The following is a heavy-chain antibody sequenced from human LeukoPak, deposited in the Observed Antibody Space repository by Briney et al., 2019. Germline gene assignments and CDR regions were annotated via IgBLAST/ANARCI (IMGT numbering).Heavy chain of an antibody. CDR3: ARGPRIAVAGRRSWFDP. J-gene: IGHJ5*02. CDR1: GGSFSGYY. D-gene: IGHD6-19*01. Sequence: SETLSLTCAVYGGSFSGYYWSWIRQPPGKGLEWIGEINHSGSTNYNPSLKSRVTISVDTSKNQFSLKLSSVTAADTDVYYCARGPRIAVAGRRSWFDPWGQGTLVTVSS. CDR2: INHSGST. V-gene: IGHV4-34*01.